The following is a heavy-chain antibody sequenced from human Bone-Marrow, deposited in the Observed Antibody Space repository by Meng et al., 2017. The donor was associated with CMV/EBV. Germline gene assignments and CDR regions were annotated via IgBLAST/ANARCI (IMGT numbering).Heavy chain of an antibody. Sequence: VKLLRRGAGVRKPGSLGKVSCKAVGGTFSSNASSWGRQAPGQGLEWMGGIIPIFGTANYAQKFQGRATITADESTSTAYMELSSLRSEDTAVYYCASWAGNTFDYWGQGTLVTVFS. V-gene: IGHV1-69*01. CDR2: IIPIFGTA. CDR1: GGTFSSNA. CDR3: ASWAGNTFDY. J-gene: IGHJ4*02. D-gene: IGHD2/OR15-2a*01.